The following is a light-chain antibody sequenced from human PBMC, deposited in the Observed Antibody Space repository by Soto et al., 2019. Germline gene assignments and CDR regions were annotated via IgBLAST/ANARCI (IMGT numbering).Light chain of an antibody. J-gene: IGLJ3*02. CDR2: EVN. Sequence: QSVLTQPPSASGSPGQSVTISCTGTISDVGESNSVSWFQQHPGKAPKLIIFEVNKRPSGVPDRFSGSKSGNTAFLTVSGLQAEDEADYHCSSTTGTTSFVVFGGGTKLTVL. CDR3: SSTTGTTSFVV. CDR1: ISDVGESNS. V-gene: IGLV2-8*01.